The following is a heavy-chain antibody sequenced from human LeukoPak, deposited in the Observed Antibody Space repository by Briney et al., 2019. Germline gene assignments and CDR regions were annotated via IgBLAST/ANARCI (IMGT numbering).Heavy chain of an antibody. D-gene: IGHD2-15*01. V-gene: IGHV3-30*18. CDR3: AKVKSVARTSAYYFDY. Sequence: GGSLRLSCAASGFTFSSYGMRWVRQAPGKGLEWVAVISYGGSSKYYADSVKGRFTISRDNSKNTLYLQMNSLRAEDTAVYYCAKVKSVARTSAYYFDYWGQGTLVTVSS. J-gene: IGHJ4*02. CDR2: ISYGGSSK. CDR1: GFTFSSYG.